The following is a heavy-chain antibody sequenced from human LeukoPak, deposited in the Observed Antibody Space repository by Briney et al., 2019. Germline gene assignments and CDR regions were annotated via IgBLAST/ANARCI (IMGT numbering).Heavy chain of an antibody. CDR1: DDSITMYY. J-gene: IGHJ4*02. CDR3: ATQMLLCHYY. CDR2: VDHTGST. Sequence: PSETLSLTCTVSDDSITMYYWTWIRQPPGKGLEWIGYVDHTGSTKFNPSLNGRVSISRDTSNNFFSLRLRSVTAADTAVYYCATQMLLCHYYWGQGTLVTVSS. V-gene: IGHV4-59*08. D-gene: IGHD3-10*01.